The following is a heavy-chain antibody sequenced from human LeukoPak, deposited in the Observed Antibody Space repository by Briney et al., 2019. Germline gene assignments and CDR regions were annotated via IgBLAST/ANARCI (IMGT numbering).Heavy chain of an antibody. CDR1: GGSISSSRNYS. J-gene: IGHJ5*02. CDR3: ARVGKVLLWSRRPWYNWFDP. Sequence: SETLSLTCTVSGGSISSSRNYSWGWIRQPPGKGLEWIGEVNHSGSTNYNPSLKSRVTISVDTSKNQFSLKLSSVTAADTAVYYCARVGKVLLWSRRPWYNWFDPWGQGTLVTVSS. V-gene: IGHV4-39*07. CDR2: VNHSGST. D-gene: IGHD3-10*01.